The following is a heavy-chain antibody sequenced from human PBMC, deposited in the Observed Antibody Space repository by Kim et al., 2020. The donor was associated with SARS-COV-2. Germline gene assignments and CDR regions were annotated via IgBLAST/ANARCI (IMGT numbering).Heavy chain of an antibody. J-gene: IGHJ6*02. Sequence: SETLSLTCTVSGGSISSSSYYWGWIRQPPGKGLEWIGSIYYSGSTYYNPSLKSRVTISVDTSKNQFSLKLSSVTAADTAVYYCARDRYGYIVPYYYYGMDVWGQGTTVTVSS. CDR1: GGSISSSSYY. V-gene: IGHV4-39*07. D-gene: IGHD5-18*01. CDR2: IYYSGST. CDR3: ARDRYGYIVPYYYYGMDV.